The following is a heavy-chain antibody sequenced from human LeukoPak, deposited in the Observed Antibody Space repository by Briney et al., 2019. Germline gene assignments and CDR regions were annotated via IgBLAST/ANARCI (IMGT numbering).Heavy chain of an antibody. CDR3: ATGNLAGGPHQRSIAAAGTSPFDY. CDR2: IIPILGIA. J-gene: IGHJ4*02. CDR1: GGTFSSYA. V-gene: IGHV1-69*04. Sequence: ASVKVSCKASGGTFSSYAISWVRQAPGQGLEWMGRIIPILGIANYAQKFQGRVTMTEDTSTDTAYMELSSLRSEDTAVYYCATGNLAGGPHQRSIAAAGTSPFDYWGQGTLVTVSS. D-gene: IGHD6-13*01.